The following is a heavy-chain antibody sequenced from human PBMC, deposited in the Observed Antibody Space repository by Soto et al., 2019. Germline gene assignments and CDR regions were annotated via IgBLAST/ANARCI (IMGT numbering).Heavy chain of an antibody. J-gene: IGHJ6*02. D-gene: IGHD3-10*01. CDR2: TIPLFGTT. Sequence: QVQLVQSGVEVKKPGSSVRVSCKASGDTFKNSVISWVRQAPGQGLEWMGGTIPLFGTTDYAQKFQGRLTITKDESTTTAYMEVSRLTSEDKDVYYCVAELDFGKLSVVWGQGTTVIVSS. CDR3: VAELDFGKLSVV. CDR1: GDTFKNSV. V-gene: IGHV1-69*01.